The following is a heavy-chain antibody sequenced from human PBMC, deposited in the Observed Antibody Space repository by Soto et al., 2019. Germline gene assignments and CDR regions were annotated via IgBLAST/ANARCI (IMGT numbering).Heavy chain of an antibody. J-gene: IGHJ6*02. CDR3: AFRTNDIVSGYQPYSYYGMDV. CDR2: IIPIFGTA. D-gene: IGHD3-9*01. V-gene: IGHV1-69*13. CDR1: GGTFSSYA. Sequence: SVKVSCKASGGTFSSYAISWVRQAPGQGLEWMGGIIPIFGTANYAQKFQGRVTITADESTSTAYMELSSLRSEDTAVYYCAFRTNDIVSGYQPYSYYGMDVWGQGTTVTVSS.